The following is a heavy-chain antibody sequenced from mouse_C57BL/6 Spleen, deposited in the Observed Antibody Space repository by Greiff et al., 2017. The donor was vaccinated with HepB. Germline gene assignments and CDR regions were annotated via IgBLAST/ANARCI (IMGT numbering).Heavy chain of an antibody. CDR1: GYSITSGYY. D-gene: IGHD6-1*01. Sequence: VQLKESGPGLVKPSQSLSLTCSVTGYSITSGYYWNWIRQFPGNKLEWMGYISYDGSNNYNPSLKNRISITRDTSKNQFFLKLNSVTTEDTATYYCARATRGFAYWGQGTLVTVSA. CDR3: ARATRGFAY. CDR2: ISYDGSN. V-gene: IGHV3-6*01. J-gene: IGHJ3*01.